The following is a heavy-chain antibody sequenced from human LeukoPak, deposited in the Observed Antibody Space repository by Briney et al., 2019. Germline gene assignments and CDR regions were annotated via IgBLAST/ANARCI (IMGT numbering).Heavy chain of an antibody. CDR2: IYYSGGT. V-gene: IGHV4-39*01. CDR1: GGSISSSSYY. Sequence: SETLSLTCTVSGGSISSSSYYWGWIRQPPGKGLEWIGSIYYSGGTYYNPSLKSRVTISVDTSKNQFSLKLSSVTAADTAVYYCARSGYDFWSGYRPYMDVWGKGTTVTVSS. D-gene: IGHD3-3*01. CDR3: ARSGYDFWSGYRPYMDV. J-gene: IGHJ6*03.